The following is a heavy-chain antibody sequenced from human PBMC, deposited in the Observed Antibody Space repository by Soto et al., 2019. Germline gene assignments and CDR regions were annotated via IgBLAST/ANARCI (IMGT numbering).Heavy chain of an antibody. CDR1: GFTFNNYG. J-gene: IGHJ3*01. CDR3: AKDQGIAASHGID. D-gene: IGHD6-13*01. CDR2: ISNDGSDK. Sequence: QVQLVESGGGVVQPGRSLRLSCAASGFTFNNYGMHWVRQAPGKGLEWVATISNDGSDKYYADSVKGRLTISRDNSKNTVSLQMNSLRAEETAVYYCAKDQGIAASHGIDWGQGTKVTVSS. V-gene: IGHV3-30*18.